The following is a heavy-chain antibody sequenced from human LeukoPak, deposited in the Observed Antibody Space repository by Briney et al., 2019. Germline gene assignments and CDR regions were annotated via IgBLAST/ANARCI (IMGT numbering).Heavy chain of an antibody. Sequence: GGSLRLSCAASGFTFSSYDMHWVRQATGKGLEWVSAIGTAGDTYYPGSVKGRFTISRENAKNSLYLQMNSLRAGDTAVYYCARGFWSGCAYYYYGMDVWGQGTTVTVSS. V-gene: IGHV3-13*01. D-gene: IGHD3-3*01. CDR1: GFTFSSYD. J-gene: IGHJ6*02. CDR2: IGTAGDT. CDR3: ARGFWSGCAYYYYGMDV.